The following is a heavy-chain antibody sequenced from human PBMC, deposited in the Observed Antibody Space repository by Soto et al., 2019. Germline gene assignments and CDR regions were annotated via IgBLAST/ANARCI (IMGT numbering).Heavy chain of an antibody. D-gene: IGHD2-2*01. Sequence: EVQLVESGGGLVQPGGSLRLSCAASGFTFSGYWMSWVRQAPGKGLEWVANIKQDGSEKYYVDSVKGRFTVSRDNAKNSLYLLMNSPRAEDTAVYYCAKNNRYCSSTNCFVFDYWGQETLVTVSS. CDR3: AKNNRYCSSTNCFVFDY. CDR1: GFTFSGYW. J-gene: IGHJ4*02. CDR2: IKQDGSEK. V-gene: IGHV3-7*01.